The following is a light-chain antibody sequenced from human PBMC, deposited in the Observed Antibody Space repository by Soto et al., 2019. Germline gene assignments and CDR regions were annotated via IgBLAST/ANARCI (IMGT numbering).Light chain of an antibody. CDR3: QQYTFYAFPT. CDR1: QTISSW. J-gene: IGKJ4*02. V-gene: IGKV1-5*03. Sequence: DIQITQSPSTLSGSVGDRVTITCRASQTISSWLAWYQQKPGXAPKLLIYKASTLKSGVPSRFSGSGSETEFTVTVSSLQPDDFATYFCQQYTFYAFPTFGGGTKVDIK. CDR2: KAS.